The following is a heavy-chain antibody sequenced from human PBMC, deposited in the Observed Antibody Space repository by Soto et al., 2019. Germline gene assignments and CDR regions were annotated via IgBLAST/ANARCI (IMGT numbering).Heavy chain of an antibody. J-gene: IGHJ4*02. CDR1: GGSISSSIYY. D-gene: IGHD2-21*02. CDR2: IFYSGST. CDR3: ARQVLTASSPIYSFLY. Sequence: SETLSLTCTVSGGSISSSIYYGGWIRRPPGKGLEWIGSIFYSGSTYYNPSLKSRVTISVDTSKNQFSLKLYSVTAADTAMYYCARQVLTASSPIYSFLYWGQRTLVTVSS. V-gene: IGHV4-39*01.